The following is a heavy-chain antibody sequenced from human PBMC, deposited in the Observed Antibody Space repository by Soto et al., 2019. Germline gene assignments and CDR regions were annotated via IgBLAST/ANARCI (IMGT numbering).Heavy chain of an antibody. V-gene: IGHV3-23*01. CDR1: GFTFSSYA. D-gene: IGHD2-15*01. CDR2: ISFSDGGT. J-gene: IGHJ2*01. Sequence: EEQLLESGGGLIQPGGSLRLACAASGFTFSSYAMTWVRQAPGKGLEWVSSISFSDGGTYYADSVKGRLTISRDNSKNPFFLPMNSLRVEDPALFYCVKDDRILGRRYFDLWGRGTLVTVSS. CDR3: VKDDRILGRRYFDL.